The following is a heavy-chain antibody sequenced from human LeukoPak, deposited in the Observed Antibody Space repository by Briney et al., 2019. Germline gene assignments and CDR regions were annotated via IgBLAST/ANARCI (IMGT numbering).Heavy chain of an antibody. CDR2: ISGDGTRT. D-gene: IGHD3-16*01. CDR1: GFSFSSYA. J-gene: IGHJ4*02. Sequence: GGSLRLSCAASGFSFSSYAMTWARQAPVKGLEWVSAISGDGTRTYYADSVKGRFTISRDNSKNTLYLEMSSLRVEDTAIYDCAKWPEGAMDYFDYWGQGTLVTVSS. CDR3: AKWPEGAMDYFDY. V-gene: IGHV3-23*01.